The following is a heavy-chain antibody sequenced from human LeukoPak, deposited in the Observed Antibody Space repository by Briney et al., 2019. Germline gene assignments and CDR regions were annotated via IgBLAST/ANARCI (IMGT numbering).Heavy chain of an antibody. J-gene: IGHJ3*01. CDR3: AKDIHLST. CDR1: GFTFSNSA. V-gene: IGHV3-23*01. CDR2: ISFSGEST. D-gene: IGHD2-2*02. Sequence: GGSLRLSCAASGFTFSNSAMTWVRQAPGKGLEWVSLISFSGESTFYAESVKGRFTITRDNSKDSLYLQMNSLRAEDTAIYYCAKDIHLSTWGLGTMVTVSS.